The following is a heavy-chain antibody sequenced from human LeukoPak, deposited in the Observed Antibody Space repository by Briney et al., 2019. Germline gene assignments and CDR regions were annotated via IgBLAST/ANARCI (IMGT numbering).Heavy chain of an antibody. D-gene: IGHD3-10*01. V-gene: IGHV4-34*01. CDR2: INHSGST. CDR3: ARERRITMVWGVTTSNWFDP. Sequence: SETLSLTCAVYGGSFSGYYWSWIRQPPGKGLEWIGEINHSGSTNYNPSLKSRVTISVDTSKNQFSLKLSSVTAADTAVYYCARERRITMVWGVTTSNWFDPWGQGTLVTVSS. CDR1: GGSFSGYY. J-gene: IGHJ5*02.